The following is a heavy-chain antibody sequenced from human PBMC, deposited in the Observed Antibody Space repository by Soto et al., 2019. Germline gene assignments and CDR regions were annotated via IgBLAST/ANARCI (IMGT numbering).Heavy chain of an antibody. V-gene: IGHV3-30*18. D-gene: IGHD6-13*01. Sequence: GGSLRLSCAASGFTFSSYGMNWVRQAPGKGPEWVAVILHDGNKKYNVDTVKGRFTISRDNSKNTLYLQMNSLRAEDTAVYYCAKSHRVNYYYGMDVWGQGTTVTVSS. CDR2: ILHDGNKK. CDR3: AKSHRVNYYYGMDV. CDR1: GFTFSSYG. J-gene: IGHJ6*02.